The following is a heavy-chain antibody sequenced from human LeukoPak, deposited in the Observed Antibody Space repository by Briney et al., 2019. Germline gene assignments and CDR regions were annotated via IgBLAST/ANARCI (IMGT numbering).Heavy chain of an antibody. D-gene: IGHD3-22*01. CDR3: ARDGSSGYHDAFDI. Sequence: ASVKVSCKASGYTFTGYYMHWVRQAPGQGLEWMGWINPNSGGTNYAQKFQGRVTMTRDTSISTAYMELSGLRSDDTAVYYCARDGSSGYHDAFDIWGQGTMVTVSS. CDR2: INPNSGGT. V-gene: IGHV1-2*02. J-gene: IGHJ3*02. CDR1: GYTFTGYY.